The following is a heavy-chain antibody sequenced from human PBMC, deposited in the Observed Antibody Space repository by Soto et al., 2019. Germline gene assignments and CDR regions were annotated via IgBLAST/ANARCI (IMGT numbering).Heavy chain of an antibody. CDR1: GFTFSGSA. CDR3: TTEPGHY. CDR2: IRTKVNSYAT. V-gene: IGHV3-73*01. J-gene: IGHJ4*02. Sequence: EVQLVESGGGLVQPGGSLKLSCAASGFTFSGSAMHWVRQASGKGLEWVGRIRTKVNSYATTYGASVKGRFTISRDDSKNTTYLQMNSLKTEDTAMYYCTTEPGHYWGQGTLVTVSS. D-gene: IGHD3-10*01.